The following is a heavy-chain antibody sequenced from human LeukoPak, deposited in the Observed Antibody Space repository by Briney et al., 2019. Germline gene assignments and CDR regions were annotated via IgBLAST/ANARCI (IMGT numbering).Heavy chain of an antibody. CDR1: GFSFTDYF. J-gene: IGHJ6*02. Sequence: GGSLRLSCAASGFSFTDYFMTWIRQAPGKGLEWLSYISSTSDTIYYADSVKGRFTISRDNAKNSLFLQMDSLRVEDTAVYYCARLFKDQPRTHYYYGMDVWGQGTTVTVSS. CDR3: ARLFKDQPRTHYYYGMDV. CDR2: ISSTSDTI. V-gene: IGHV3-11*01.